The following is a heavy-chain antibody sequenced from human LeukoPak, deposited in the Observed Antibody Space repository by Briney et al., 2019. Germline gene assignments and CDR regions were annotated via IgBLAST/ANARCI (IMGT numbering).Heavy chain of an antibody. V-gene: IGHV4-38-2*02. CDR1: GYSISSGYY. Sequence: KASETLSLTCTVSGYSISSGYYWGWIRQPPGKGLEWIGSIYHSGSTYYNPSLKSRVTISVDTSKNQFSLKLSSVTAADTAVYYCARLRGRVRVDAFDIWGQGTMVTVSS. D-gene: IGHD3-10*01. CDR3: ARLRGRVRVDAFDI. J-gene: IGHJ3*02. CDR2: IYHSGST.